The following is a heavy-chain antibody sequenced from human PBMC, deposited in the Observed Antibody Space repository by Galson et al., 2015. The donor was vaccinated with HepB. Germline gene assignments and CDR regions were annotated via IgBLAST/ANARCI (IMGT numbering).Heavy chain of an antibody. D-gene: IGHD3-10*01. CDR1: GFTVSSNY. CDR2: IYSGGST. CDR3: ARVPSGRGFYYFDY. J-gene: IGHJ4*02. Sequence: SLRLSCAASGFTVSSNYMSWVRQAPGKGLEWVSVIYSGGSTCYADSVKGRFTISRDNSKNTLYLQMNSLRAEDTAVYYCARVPSGRGFYYFDYWGQGTLVTVSS. V-gene: IGHV3-66*01.